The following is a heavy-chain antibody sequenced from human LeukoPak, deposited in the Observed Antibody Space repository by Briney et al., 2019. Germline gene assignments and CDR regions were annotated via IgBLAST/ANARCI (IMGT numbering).Heavy chain of an antibody. CDR2: IYYSGST. D-gene: IGHD1-26*01. J-gene: IGHJ2*01. V-gene: IGHV4-59*08. Sequence: SETLSLTCTVSGCSISSYYWSWIRQPPGKGLEWIGYIYYSGSTNYNPSLKSRVTISVATSKNQFSLKLSSVTAADTAVYYCARHPLGSQDWYFDLWGRGTLVTVSS. CDR3: ARHPLGSQDWYFDL. CDR1: GCSISSYY.